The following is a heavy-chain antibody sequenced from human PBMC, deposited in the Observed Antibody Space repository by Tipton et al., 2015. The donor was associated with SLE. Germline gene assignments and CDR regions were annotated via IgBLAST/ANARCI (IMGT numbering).Heavy chain of an antibody. Sequence: TLSLTCTVSGGSISSHYWSWIRQPAGKGLEWIGRIYTSGSTNYNPSLKSRVTIPVDTSKNQFSLKLSSVAAADTAVYYCARDLWIAVAGIGAFDIWGQGTMVTVSS. J-gene: IGHJ3*02. CDR1: GGSISSHY. CDR2: IYTSGST. V-gene: IGHV4-4*07. CDR3: ARDLWIAVAGIGAFDI. D-gene: IGHD6-19*01.